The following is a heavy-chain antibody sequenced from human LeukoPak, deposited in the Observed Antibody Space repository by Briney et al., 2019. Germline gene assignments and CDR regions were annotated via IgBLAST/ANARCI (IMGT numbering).Heavy chain of an antibody. CDR1: GFSISNDW. J-gene: IGHJ4*02. D-gene: IGHD3-10*01. CDR2: VKSRGAGETT. Sequence: PGGPLRLSCAASGFSISNDWMSWVRQAPGKGLEWVGRVKSRGAGETTDYAAPVKGGFTISGDDSKNTLYLQMNSLKTEDTAVYYCTLIQGWGSGSYYLDYWGQGTLVTVSS. CDR3: TLIQGWGSGSYYLDY. V-gene: IGHV3-15*01.